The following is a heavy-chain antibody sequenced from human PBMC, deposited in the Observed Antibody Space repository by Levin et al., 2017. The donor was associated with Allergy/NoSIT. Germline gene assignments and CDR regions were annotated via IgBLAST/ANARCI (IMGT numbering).Heavy chain of an antibody. CDR1: GGSISSGDYY. CDR3: AHVHYYYYYMDV. CDR2: IYYSGST. V-gene: IGHV4-30-4*01. J-gene: IGHJ6*03. Sequence: SQTLSLTCTVSGGSISSGDYYWSWIRQPPGKGLEWIGYIYYSGSTYYNPSLKSRVTISVDTSKNQFSLKLSSVTAADTAVYYCAHVHYYYYYMDVWGKGTTVTVSS.